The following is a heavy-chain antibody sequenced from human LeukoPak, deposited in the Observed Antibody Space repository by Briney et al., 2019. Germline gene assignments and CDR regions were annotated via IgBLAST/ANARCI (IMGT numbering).Heavy chain of an antibody. CDR1: GYTFTNYG. CDR3: ARGRSHGDGSGSYYDYFDY. CDR2: ISAYNGNT. V-gene: IGHV1-18*03. Sequence: GASVKVSCKASGYTFTNYGMSWVRQAPGQGLEWMGWISAYNGNTHYAQKFQGRVTMTTDTSTSTAYMELRSLRSDDMAVYYCARGRSHGDGSGSYYDYFDYWGQGTLVTVSS. D-gene: IGHD3-10*01. J-gene: IGHJ4*02.